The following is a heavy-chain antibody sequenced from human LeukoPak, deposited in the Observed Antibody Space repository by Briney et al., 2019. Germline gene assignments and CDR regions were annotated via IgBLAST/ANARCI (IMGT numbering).Heavy chain of an antibody. CDR2: ISTRGSYI. CDR1: GFTFSSYN. J-gene: IGHJ1*01. D-gene: IGHD1-1*01. V-gene: IGHV3-21*04. Sequence: PGGSLRLSCAAPGFTFSSYNMNWVRQAPGKGLEWVSSISTRGSYIYYADSVKGRFTISRDNAKNSLYLQMNSLRAEDTAVYYCAQGTTWWSYQHWGQGTLVTVSS. CDR3: AQGTTWWSYQH.